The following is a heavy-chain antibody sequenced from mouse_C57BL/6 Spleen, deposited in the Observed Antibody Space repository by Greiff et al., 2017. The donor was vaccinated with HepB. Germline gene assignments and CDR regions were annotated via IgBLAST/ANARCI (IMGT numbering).Heavy chain of an antibody. CDR3: ARHYYGSSPYWYFDV. J-gene: IGHJ1*03. CDR1: GYTFTDYY. D-gene: IGHD1-1*01. CDR2: INPNNGGT. V-gene: IGHV1-26*01. Sequence: EVKLQQSGPELVKPGASVKISCKASGYTFTDYYMNWVKQSHGKSLEWIGDINPNNGGTSYNQKFKGKATLTVDKSSSTAYMELRSLTSEDSAVYYCARHYYGSSPYWYFDVWGTGTTVTVSS.